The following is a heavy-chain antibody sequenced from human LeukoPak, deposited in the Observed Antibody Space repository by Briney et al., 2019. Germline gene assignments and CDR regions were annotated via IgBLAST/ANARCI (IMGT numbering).Heavy chain of an antibody. J-gene: IGHJ6*03. CDR3: ARDPGSYDMEWLLDYYYYMDV. D-gene: IGHD3-3*01. Sequence: GGSLRLSCAASGFTFSSYAMSWVRQAPGKGLEWVSAISGSGGSTYYADSVKGRFTISRDSSKNTLYLQMDSLGPEDTAVYYCARDPGSYDMEWLLDYYYYMDVWGKGTTVTVSS. CDR1: GFTFSSYA. CDR2: ISGSGGST. V-gene: IGHV3-23*01.